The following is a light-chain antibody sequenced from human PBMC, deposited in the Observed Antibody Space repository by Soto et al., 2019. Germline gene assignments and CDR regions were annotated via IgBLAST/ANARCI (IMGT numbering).Light chain of an antibody. V-gene: IGKV1-8*01. J-gene: IGKJ5*01. CDR1: QGISSY. CDR2: AAS. CDR3: QQYYSYPQIT. Sequence: AIRMTQSPSSFSASTVDRVTITCRASQGISSYLAWYQQKPGKAPKLLIYAASTLQSGVPSRFSGSGSGTDFTLTISCLQSEDFATYYCQQYYSYPQITYGQGTRPEIK.